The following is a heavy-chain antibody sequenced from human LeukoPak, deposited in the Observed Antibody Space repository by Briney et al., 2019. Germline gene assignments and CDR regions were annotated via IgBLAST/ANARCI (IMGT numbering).Heavy chain of an antibody. J-gene: IGHJ4*02. D-gene: IGHD3-22*01. V-gene: IGHV3-30*18. CDR2: VAYDGSNK. CDR3: AKYAAAGAYDRHNQIDS. Sequence: GGSLRLSCTASGFTFSRYAMHWLRQAPGKGLEWVAVVAYDGSNKYSADSLKGRFTISRDNSKNTVFLEMSSLRPEDTAVYYCAKYAAAGAYDRHNQIDSWGQGTLVTVSS. CDR1: GFTFSRYA.